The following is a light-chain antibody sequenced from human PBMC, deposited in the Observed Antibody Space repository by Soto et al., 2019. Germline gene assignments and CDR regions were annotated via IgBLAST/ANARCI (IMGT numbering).Light chain of an antibody. CDR3: QQYNSYSPT. CDR1: QTISSW. CDR2: KAS. V-gene: IGKV1-5*03. Sequence: DIQMTQSPYTLPGSVGVRDTITCRASQTISSWWAWYQQKPGKAPKLLIYKASTLKSGVPSRFSGSGSGTEFTLTISSLQPDDFATYYCQQYNSYSPTFGQGTKVDIK. J-gene: IGKJ2*01.